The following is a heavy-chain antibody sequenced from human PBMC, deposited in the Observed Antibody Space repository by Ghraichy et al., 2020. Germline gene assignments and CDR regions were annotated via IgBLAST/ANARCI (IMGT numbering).Heavy chain of an antibody. CDR3: AREGMEPYFDY. D-gene: IGHD6-13*01. J-gene: IGHJ4*02. CDR1: GGSITNYY. V-gene: IGHV4-59*01. CDR2: TYYSGST. Sequence: SQTLSLTCTVSGGSITNYYWHWIRQPPGKGLEWTGYTYYSGSTKYNPSLKSRVAISVDTSKNQFSLTLRSVTAADTAVYYCAREGMEPYFDYWGRGTLVTVSS.